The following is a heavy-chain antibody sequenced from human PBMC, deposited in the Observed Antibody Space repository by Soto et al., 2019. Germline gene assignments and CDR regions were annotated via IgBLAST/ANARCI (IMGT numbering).Heavy chain of an antibody. J-gene: IGHJ4*02. D-gene: IGHD6-13*01. CDR2: INHRGSA. V-gene: IGHV4-4*02. CDR1: GASVSSTYW. Sequence: SETLSLTCAVSGASVSSTYWWSWVRQPPGKGPEWIGEINHRGSANYNPSLKSRVTISVDISKSQFSLRLTSVTAADTSVYYCARYNAASGTYYFDFWGQGALVTVSS. CDR3: ARYNAASGTYYFDF.